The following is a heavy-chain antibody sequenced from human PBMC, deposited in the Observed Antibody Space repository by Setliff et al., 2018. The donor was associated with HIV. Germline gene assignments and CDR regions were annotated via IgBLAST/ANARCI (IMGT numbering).Heavy chain of an antibody. Sequence: GASVKVSCKASGYTFTSYGISWVRQAPGQGLEWMGWISAYNGNTNYAQKVRGRVIMTTDISTSTAYMELRSLRSDDTAVYYCARDLSGWYYFDYWGQGTLVTVSS. CDR1: GYTFTSYG. CDR2: ISAYNGNT. J-gene: IGHJ4*02. D-gene: IGHD6-19*01. V-gene: IGHV1-18*01. CDR3: ARDLSGWYYFDY.